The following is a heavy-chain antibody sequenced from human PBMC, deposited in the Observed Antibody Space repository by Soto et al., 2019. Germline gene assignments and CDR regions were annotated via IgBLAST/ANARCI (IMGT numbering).Heavy chain of an antibody. Sequence: PSETLSLTCTVSGGSISSGGYYWSWIRQHPGKGLEWIGYIYYSGSTYYNPSLKSRVTISVDTSKNQFSLKLSSVTAADTAVYYCARGHALRFLEWLPDFDYWGQGTLFTVSS. D-gene: IGHD3-3*01. CDR1: GGSISSGGYY. CDR3: ARGHALRFLEWLPDFDY. CDR2: IYYSGST. J-gene: IGHJ4*02. V-gene: IGHV4-31*03.